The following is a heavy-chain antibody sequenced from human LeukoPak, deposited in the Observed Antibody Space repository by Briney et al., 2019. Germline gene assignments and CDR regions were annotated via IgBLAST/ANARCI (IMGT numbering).Heavy chain of an antibody. CDR1: GFTFSSYG. D-gene: IGHD3-10*01. J-gene: IGHJ6*02. Sequence: GWSLRLSCAASGFTFSSYGMHWVRQAPGKGLEWVAVISYDGSNKYYADSVKGRFTISRDNSKNTLYLQMNSLRAEDTAVYYCAKDQEKYYYGSGSDHPSYYYYYGMDVWGQGTTVTVSS. V-gene: IGHV3-30*18. CDR3: AKDQEKYYYGSGSDHPSYYYYYGMDV. CDR2: ISYDGSNK.